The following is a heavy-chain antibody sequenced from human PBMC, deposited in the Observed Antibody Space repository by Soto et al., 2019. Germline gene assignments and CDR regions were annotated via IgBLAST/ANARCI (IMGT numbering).Heavy chain of an antibody. V-gene: IGHV4-38-2*02. CDR1: GYSISTGFN. Sequence: PSETLSLTCAVSGYSISTGFNWAWIRQPPGKGLEWIWSIYHSGSTYYNLSLKSRVTISSDASKNQISLKLSSVTAADTALYYCARDWGTGVSQFDSWGQGTLVTVSS. J-gene: IGHJ4*02. CDR2: IYHSGST. CDR3: ARDWGTGVSQFDS. D-gene: IGHD3-16*01.